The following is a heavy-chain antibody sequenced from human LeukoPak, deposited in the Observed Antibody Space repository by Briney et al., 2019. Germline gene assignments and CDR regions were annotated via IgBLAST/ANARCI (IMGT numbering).Heavy chain of an antibody. D-gene: IGHD6-13*01. V-gene: IGHV3-23*01. Sequence: GGTLRLSCAASGFTFSSYAMSWVRQAPGKGLEWVSAISGSGGSTYYADSVKGRYTISRDNSKNTLYLQMNSLRAEDTAVYYCAKYLTEYSSSWYPQTLFDYWGQGTLVTVSS. CDR1: GFTFSSYA. J-gene: IGHJ4*02. CDR2: ISGSGGST. CDR3: AKYLTEYSSSWYPQTLFDY.